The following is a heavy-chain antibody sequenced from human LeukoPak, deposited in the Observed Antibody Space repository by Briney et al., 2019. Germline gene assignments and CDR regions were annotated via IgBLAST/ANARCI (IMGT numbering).Heavy chain of an antibody. Sequence: GASVKVSCKASGYTFTNYAMHWVRQAPGQRLEWMGWISAYNGNTNYAQNLQGRVTMTTDTSTSTAYMELRSLRSDDTAVYYCALEEYYYDSSGGFDPWGQGTLVTVSS. V-gene: IGHV1-18*01. CDR1: GYTFTNYA. J-gene: IGHJ5*02. CDR2: ISAYNGNT. D-gene: IGHD3-22*01. CDR3: ALEEYYYDSSGGFDP.